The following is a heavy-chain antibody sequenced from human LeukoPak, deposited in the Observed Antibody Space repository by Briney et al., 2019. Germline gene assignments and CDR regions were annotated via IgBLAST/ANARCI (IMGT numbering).Heavy chain of an antibody. J-gene: IGHJ6*02. Sequence: PGGSLRLSCAASGFTVSSNYMSWVRQAPGKGLEWVSVIYSGGSTCYADSVKGRFTISRDNSKNTLYLQMNSLRAEGTAVYYCARGGGSGNYYYYGMDVWGQGTTVTVSS. V-gene: IGHV3-66*01. D-gene: IGHD3-10*01. CDR3: ARGGGSGNYYYYGMDV. CDR2: IYSGGST. CDR1: GFTVSSNY.